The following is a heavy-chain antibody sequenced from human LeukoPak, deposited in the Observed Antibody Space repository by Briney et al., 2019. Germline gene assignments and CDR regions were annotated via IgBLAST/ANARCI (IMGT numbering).Heavy chain of an antibody. J-gene: IGHJ4*02. CDR2: ISAYNGNT. CDR3: AREEYGGNSGRGYFDY. Sequence: ASVKVSCKASGYTFTSYGISWVRQAPGQGLEWMGWISAYNGNTNYAQKLQGRVTMTTDTSTSTAYMELRSLRSDDTAVYYCAREEYGGNSGRGYFDYWGQGTLVTVSS. V-gene: IGHV1-18*01. CDR1: GYTFTSYG. D-gene: IGHD4-23*01.